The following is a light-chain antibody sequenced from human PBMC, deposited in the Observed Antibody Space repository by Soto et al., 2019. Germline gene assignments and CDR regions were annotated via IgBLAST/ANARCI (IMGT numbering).Light chain of an antibody. V-gene: IGLV1-47*01. CDR3: AAWDDSLA. J-gene: IGLJ2*01. CDR2: RNN. Sequence: QSVLTQPPSASGTPGQRVTISCSGSSSNIGSNYVYWYQQLQGTAPKLLIYRNNQRPSGVPDRFSGSKSGTSASLAISGLRSEDEADYYCAAWDDSLAFGGGTKLTVL. CDR1: SSNIGSNY.